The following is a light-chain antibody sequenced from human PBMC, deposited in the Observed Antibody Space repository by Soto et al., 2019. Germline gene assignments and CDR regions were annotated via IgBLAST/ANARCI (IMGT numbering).Light chain of an antibody. CDR2: AAS. CDR1: QSISTY. J-gene: IGKJ3*01. V-gene: IGKV1-39*01. Sequence: DIQMTQSPSSLSASVRDRVTITCRASQSISTYLNWFQQKPGKAPKLLIYAASFLQSGVPSRFSGSGSGTDFTLTISSLQPEDFATYYCQQNYSPPRFTFGHGTKVDVK. CDR3: QQNYSPPRFT.